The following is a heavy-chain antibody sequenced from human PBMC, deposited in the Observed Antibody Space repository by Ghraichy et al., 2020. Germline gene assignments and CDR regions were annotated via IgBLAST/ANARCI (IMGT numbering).Heavy chain of an antibody. V-gene: IGHV4-59*01. D-gene: IGHD1-26*01. Sequence: SETLSLTCIVSGGSINTYYWSWIRQPPGKGLEWIGFIYSSGTTYYNPSLRSRVIISVDMSANQFSLRLSSVTAADTAVYFCARVGAVSRAVDYWGQGTLVTVSS. CDR2: IYSSGTT. CDR1: GGSINTYY. CDR3: ARVGAVSRAVDY. J-gene: IGHJ4*02.